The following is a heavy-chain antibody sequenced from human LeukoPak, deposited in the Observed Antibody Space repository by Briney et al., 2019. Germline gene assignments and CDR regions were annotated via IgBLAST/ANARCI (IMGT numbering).Heavy chain of an antibody. Sequence: GGSLRLSCAASGFTFSNYAMSWVRQAPGKGLQWLSAISGGGAGTYYADPVKGRFTISRDNSKNTLYLQMISLRAEDTAVYYCAKPTGITGTTLPSPFDYWGQGILVTVSS. CDR3: AKPTGITGTTLPSPFDY. D-gene: IGHD1-20*01. V-gene: IGHV3-23*01. J-gene: IGHJ4*02. CDR2: ISGGGAGT. CDR1: GFTFSNYA.